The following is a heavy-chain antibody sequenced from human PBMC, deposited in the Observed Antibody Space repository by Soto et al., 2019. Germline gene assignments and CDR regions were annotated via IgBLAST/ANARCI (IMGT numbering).Heavy chain of an antibody. V-gene: IGHV3-30*18. CDR2: ISYDGNNK. Sequence: QVQLVESGGGVVQPGRSLRLSCAASGFTFSSYGMHWVRQAPGKGLEWVAVISYDGNNKYYADSVKGRFTISRDNSKNTMYLQMNSLRAEDTAVYYCSKSVYNWNDGFFDYSGQGTLVTVSS. CDR3: SKSVYNWNDGFFDY. J-gene: IGHJ4*02. CDR1: GFTFSSYG. D-gene: IGHD1-1*01.